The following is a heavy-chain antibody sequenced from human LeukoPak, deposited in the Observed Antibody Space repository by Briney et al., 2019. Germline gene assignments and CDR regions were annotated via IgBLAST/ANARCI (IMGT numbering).Heavy chain of an antibody. CDR2: IKQDGSEK. V-gene: IGHV3-7*03. D-gene: IGHD6-13*01. J-gene: IGHJ6*03. CDR3: ARVINSSSWYTPFTYYYYYMDV. CDR1: GFTFSSYW. Sequence: PGGSLRLSCAASGFTFSSYWMSWVRQAPGKGLEWVANIKQDGSEKYYVDSVKGRFTISRDNAKNSLYLQMNSLRAEDTAVYYCARVINSSSWYTPFTYYYYYMDVWGKGTTVTIS.